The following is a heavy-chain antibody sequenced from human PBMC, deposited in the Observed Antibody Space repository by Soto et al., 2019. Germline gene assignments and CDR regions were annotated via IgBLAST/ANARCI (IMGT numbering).Heavy chain of an antibody. CDR1: GFTVRSFT. V-gene: IGHV3-21*01. CDR3: TRDASRDSSARGWFDP. D-gene: IGHD6-13*01. J-gene: IGHJ5*02. Sequence: PXGCLRLSCAASGFTVRSFTKNWVRQAPGKGLEWVSTISSNSAYIYYTDALRGRFTISRDNAKNSLHLQMNSLRAEDTAVYYCTRDASRDSSARGWFDPWGPGTLVTASS. CDR2: ISSNSAYI.